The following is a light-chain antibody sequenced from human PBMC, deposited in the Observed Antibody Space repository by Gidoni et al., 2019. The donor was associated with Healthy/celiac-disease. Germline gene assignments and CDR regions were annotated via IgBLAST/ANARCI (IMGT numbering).Light chain of an antibody. CDR2: AAS. V-gene: IGKV1-39*01. Sequence: DIQMTQSPSSLSASVGDRVTITCRASQSISSYLNWYQQKPGKAPKLLIYAASRLQSGVPSRCSGSGSGTDFTLTSSSLQPEDFANYCCQRSYSTLLFTFGPGTKVDIK. CDR1: QSISSY. J-gene: IGKJ3*01. CDR3: QRSYSTLLFT.